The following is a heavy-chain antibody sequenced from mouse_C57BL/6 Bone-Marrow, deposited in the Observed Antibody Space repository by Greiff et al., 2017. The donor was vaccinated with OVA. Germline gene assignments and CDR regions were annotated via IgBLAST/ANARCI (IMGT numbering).Heavy chain of an antibody. J-gene: IGHJ4*01. D-gene: IGHD3-2*02. Sequence: QVQLQQPGAELVKPGASVKLSCKASGYTFTSYWMHWVKQRPGQGLEWIGMIHPNSGSTNYNEKFKSKATLTVDKSSSTAYMQLSSLTSEDSAVYYCAREQLRLRLDYWGQGTSVTVSS. CDR3: AREQLRLRLDY. V-gene: IGHV1-64*01. CDR1: GYTFTSYW. CDR2: IHPNSGST.